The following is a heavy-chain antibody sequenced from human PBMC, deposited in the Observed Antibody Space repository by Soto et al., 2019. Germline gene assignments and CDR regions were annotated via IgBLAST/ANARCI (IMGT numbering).Heavy chain of an antibody. V-gene: IGHV6-1*01. CDR1: GDNVSSNSFA. CDR2: TYYRSKWYN. CDR3: ARGTPRPLDY. Sequence: PSQTLSLTCAISGDNVSSNSFAWNWIRQSPSRGLEWLGRTYYRSKWYNDYAVSVKSRIIINPDTSKNQFSLQLNSVTPDDTAVYYCARGTPRPLDYWGQGTRVTVSS. J-gene: IGHJ4*02.